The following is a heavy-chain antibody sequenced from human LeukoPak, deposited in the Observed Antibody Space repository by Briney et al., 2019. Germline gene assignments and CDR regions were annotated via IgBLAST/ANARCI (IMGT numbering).Heavy chain of an antibody. Sequence: SVEVSCKASGGTFSSYAISWVRQAPGQGLEWMGGIIPIFGTANYAQKFQGRVTITTDESTSTAYMELSSLRSEDTAVYYCARDTLRGGNWFDPWGQGTLVTVSS. CDR3: ARDTLRGGNWFDP. J-gene: IGHJ5*02. CDR1: GGTFSSYA. CDR2: IIPIFGTA. D-gene: IGHD4-17*01. V-gene: IGHV1-69*05.